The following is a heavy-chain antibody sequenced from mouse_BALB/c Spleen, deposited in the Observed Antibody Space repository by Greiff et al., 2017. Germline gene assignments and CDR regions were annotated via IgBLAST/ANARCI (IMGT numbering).Heavy chain of an antibody. V-gene: IGHV5-17*02. D-gene: IGHD2-4*01. J-gene: IGHJ3*01. CDR2: ISSGSSTI. CDR1: GFTFSSFG. CDR3: ARSDDYGGAWFAY. Sequence: EVQRVESGGGLVQPGGSRKLSCAASGFTFSSFGMHWVRQAPEKGLEWVAYISSGSSTIYYADTVKGRFTISRDNPKNTLFLQMTSLRSEDTAMFYCARSDDYGGAWFAYWGQGTLVTVSA.